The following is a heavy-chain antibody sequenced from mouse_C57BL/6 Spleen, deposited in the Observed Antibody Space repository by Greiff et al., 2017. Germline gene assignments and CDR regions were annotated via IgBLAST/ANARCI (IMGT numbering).Heavy chain of an antibody. CDR3: ARAPYYYGSSRGFAY. D-gene: IGHD1-1*01. V-gene: IGHV3-5*01. Sequence: EVQLQQSGPGLVKPSQTVFLTCTVTGISITTGNYRWSWIRQFPGNKLEWIGYIYYSGTITYNPSLTSRTTITRDTPKNQFFLEMNSLTAEDTATYYCARAPYYYGSSRGFAYWGQGTLVTVSA. CDR2: IYYSGTI. CDR1: GISITTGNYR. J-gene: IGHJ3*01.